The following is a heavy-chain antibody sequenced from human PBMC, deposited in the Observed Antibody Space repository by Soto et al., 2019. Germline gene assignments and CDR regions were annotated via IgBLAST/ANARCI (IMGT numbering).Heavy chain of an antibody. V-gene: IGHV3-53*01. Sequence: PGRSLRLSCAASGFTVSSNYLSWVRQAPGKGLEWVSVHYSGGSTYYADSVQGRFTISRDKSNNTLYLQMRRVRAEDTAVYFCARHRHPRGTVGATSPLDPWGEGTQVTVAS. CDR3: ARHRHPRGTVGATSPLDP. D-gene: IGHD1-26*01. J-gene: IGHJ5*02. CDR1: GFTVSSNY. CDR2: HYSGGST.